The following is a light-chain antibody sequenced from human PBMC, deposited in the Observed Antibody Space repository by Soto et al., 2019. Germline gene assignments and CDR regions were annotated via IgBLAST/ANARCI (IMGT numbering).Light chain of an antibody. CDR2: GAS. CDR3: QHYGGSPWT. CDR1: QTIRNIH. J-gene: IGKJ1*01. Sequence: EIVLTQSPGTLSLSPGERATLSCRASQTIRNIHLAWYQQKSGQAPRLLIFGASTRITAIPDRFSGSGSGTDFTLTISRLEPEDFAVYYCQHYGGSPWTFGQGTKVDI. V-gene: IGKV3-20*01.